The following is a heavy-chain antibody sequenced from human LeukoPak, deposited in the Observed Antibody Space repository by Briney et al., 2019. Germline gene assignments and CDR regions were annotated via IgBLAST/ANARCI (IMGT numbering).Heavy chain of an antibody. CDR1: GFTFSNSF. V-gene: IGHV3-23*01. Sequence: PGGSLRLSCAASGFTFSNSFMHWVRQAPGKGLVWVSATSGSGGSTYYADSVKGRFTISRDNSKNTLYLEMNSLRAEDTAVYYCAKDPTWAAARPVCWFDPWGQGTLVTVSS. J-gene: IGHJ5*02. D-gene: IGHD6-13*01. CDR2: TSGSGGST. CDR3: AKDPTWAAARPVCWFDP.